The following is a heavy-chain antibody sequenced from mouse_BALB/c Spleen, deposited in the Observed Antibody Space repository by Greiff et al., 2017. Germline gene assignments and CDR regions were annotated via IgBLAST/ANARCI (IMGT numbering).Heavy chain of an antibody. CDR2: IYPGNSDT. CDR1: GYTFTSYW. J-gene: IGHJ4*01. D-gene: IGHD2-3*01. Sequence: QVQLQQSGTVLARPGASVKMSCKASGYTFTSYWMHWVKQRPGQGLEWIGAIYPGNSDTSYNQKFKGKATLTVDKSSSTAYMQLSSLTSEDSAVYYCATVDGYSMDYWGQGTSVTVSS. CDR3: ATVDGYSMDY. V-gene: IGHV1-87*01.